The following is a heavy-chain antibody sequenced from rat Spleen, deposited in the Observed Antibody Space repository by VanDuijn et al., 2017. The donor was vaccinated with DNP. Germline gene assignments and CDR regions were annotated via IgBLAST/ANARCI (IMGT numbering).Heavy chain of an antibody. Sequence: EVQLQESGSGLVKPSQSFSLTCSVTDYSVTSSYRWNWIRKVPGNKLEYIGHISYSGSTNYNPSLKSRLSITRDTSKNHFLLHLNSVTTEDTATYYCARWTRYFDYWGQGIMVTVSS. D-gene: IGHD1-7*01. CDR1: DYSVTSSY. CDR2: ISYSGST. J-gene: IGHJ2*01. CDR3: ARWTRYFDY. V-gene: IGHV3-1*01.